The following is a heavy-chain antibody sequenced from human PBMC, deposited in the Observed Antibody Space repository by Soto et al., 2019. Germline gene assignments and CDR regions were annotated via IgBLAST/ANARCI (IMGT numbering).Heavy chain of an antibody. Sequence: GGSLRLSCAASGFTFSSYCMHWVRQAPGKGLEWVAVISYDGSNKYYADSVKGRFTISRDNSKNTLYLQMNSLRAEDTAVYYCAKDSLRILGYDPDYWGQGTLVTVSS. CDR2: ISYDGSNK. V-gene: IGHV3-30*18. CDR3: AKDSLRILGYDPDY. J-gene: IGHJ4*02. CDR1: GFTFSSYC. D-gene: IGHD3-22*01.